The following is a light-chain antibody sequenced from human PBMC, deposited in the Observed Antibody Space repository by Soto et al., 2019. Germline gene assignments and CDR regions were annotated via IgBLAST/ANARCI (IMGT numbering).Light chain of an antibody. CDR3: QRYNNWPPYT. J-gene: IGKJ2*01. V-gene: IGKV3-15*01. CDR2: GAS. CDR1: QSVRSN. Sequence: EIVMTQSPATLSVSPGERATLSCRASQSVRSNLAWYQQKPGQAPRLLIYGASTRATGIPARFSGSGSGTEFTLTLSSLQSEDFAVYYCQRYNNWPPYTFGQGTKVDIK.